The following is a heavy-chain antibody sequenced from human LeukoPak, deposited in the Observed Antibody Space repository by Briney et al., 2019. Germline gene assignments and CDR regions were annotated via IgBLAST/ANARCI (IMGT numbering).Heavy chain of an antibody. CDR3: VKDRRSSWTFDN. CDR1: LFTSSPNY. CDR2: ISYDVGNK. V-gene: IGHV3-30*18. D-gene: IGHD6-13*01. Sequence: PGIPLRISCGPSLFTSSPNYMHWNFQAPANVLSGVAVISYDVGNKYYADSVKGRFTISRDNSKNTLYLQMNSLRTEDTAVYYCVKDRRSSWTFDNWGQGTLVTVSS. J-gene: IGHJ4*02.